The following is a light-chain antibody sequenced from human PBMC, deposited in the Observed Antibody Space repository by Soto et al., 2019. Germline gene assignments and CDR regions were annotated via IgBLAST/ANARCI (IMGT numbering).Light chain of an antibody. CDR1: SGDVGSYNS. Sequence: QSALTQPRSVSGSPGQSVTISCTGTSGDVGSYNSVSWYQQQPGKAPKLMIYDVSRRPSGVPDRFSGSKSGNTASLTISGLQADDEADYYCCSYAGSYTPVVFGGGTKLTVL. CDR2: DVS. V-gene: IGLV2-11*01. CDR3: CSYAGSYTPVV. J-gene: IGLJ2*01.